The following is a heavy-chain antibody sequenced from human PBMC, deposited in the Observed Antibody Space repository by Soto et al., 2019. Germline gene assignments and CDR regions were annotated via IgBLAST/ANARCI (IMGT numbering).Heavy chain of an antibody. Sequence: QVQLQESGPGLVKPSQTLSLICTVSGGSISSGGYYWSWIRQHPGKGLEWLGYIYYSGSTYYNPSLKSRVTISVDTSKNQCSLKLTSVTAADTAVYYCARDWGRDGCFDYWGQGTLVTVSS. D-gene: IGHD3-16*01. V-gene: IGHV4-31*03. CDR3: ARDWGRDGCFDY. CDR2: IYYSGST. J-gene: IGHJ4*02. CDR1: GGSISSGGYY.